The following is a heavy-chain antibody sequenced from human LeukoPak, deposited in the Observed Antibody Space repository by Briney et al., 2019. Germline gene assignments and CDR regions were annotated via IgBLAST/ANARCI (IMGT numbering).Heavy chain of an antibody. CDR2: ISISGDII. CDR1: GLTVSKNY. J-gene: IGHJ6*03. Sequence: GGSLRLSCAASGLTVSKNYMSWVRQAPGKGLEWLSYISISGDIIYYADSVRGRITVSRDNAKNSLYLQMNSLTAEDTATYYCARARADMDVWGKGTTVTISS. CDR3: ARARADMDV. V-gene: IGHV3-11*01.